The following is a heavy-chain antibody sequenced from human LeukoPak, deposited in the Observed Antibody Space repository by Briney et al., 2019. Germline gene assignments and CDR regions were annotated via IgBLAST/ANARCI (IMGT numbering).Heavy chain of an antibody. D-gene: IGHD3-3*01. J-gene: IGHJ4*02. V-gene: IGHV1-2*02. CDR3: ARGITIFGVVISIDY. Sequence: GASVKVSCKASGYTFTGCYMHWVRQAPGQGLEWMGWINPNSGGTNYAQKFQGRVTMTRDTSISTAYMELSRLRSDDTAVYYCARGITIFGVVISIDYWGQGTLVTVSS. CDR2: INPNSGGT. CDR1: GYTFTGCY.